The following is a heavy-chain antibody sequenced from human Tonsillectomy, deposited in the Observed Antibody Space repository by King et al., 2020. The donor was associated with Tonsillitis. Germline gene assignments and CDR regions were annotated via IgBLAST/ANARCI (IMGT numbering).Heavy chain of an antibody. CDR2: IRSKANNYAT. CDR1: GFTFSGSA. D-gene: IGHD3-22*01. Sequence: DVQLVESGGGLVQPGGSLKLSCAASGFTFSGSAMHWVRQASGKGLEWVGRIRSKANNYATAYAASVKGRFTISRDDSKNTAYLQMNSLKTEDTAVYYCTKPYYYESSGYYSQPDYFDYWGQGTLVTVSS. V-gene: IGHV3-73*01. CDR3: TKPYYYESSGYYSQPDYFDY. J-gene: IGHJ4*02.